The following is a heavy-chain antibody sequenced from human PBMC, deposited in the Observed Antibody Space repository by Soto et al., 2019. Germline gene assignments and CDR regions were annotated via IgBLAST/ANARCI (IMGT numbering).Heavy chain of an antibody. J-gene: IGHJ4*02. Sequence: LRLSCTASGFTFEDHAMHWVRQAPGKGLEWVSSISWDSENIGYADFAKGRFTISRDNGKQSLYLQMNTLRAEDTALYYCAKDRGSSSAGIDYWGQGSLVTVSS. CDR1: GFTFEDHA. CDR3: AKDRGSSSAGIDY. V-gene: IGHV3-9*01. D-gene: IGHD6-6*01. CDR2: ISWDSENI.